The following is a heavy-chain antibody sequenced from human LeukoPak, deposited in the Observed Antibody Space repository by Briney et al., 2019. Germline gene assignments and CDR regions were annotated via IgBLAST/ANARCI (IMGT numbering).Heavy chain of an antibody. CDR2: INSDGSST. Sequence: GGSLRLSCAASGFTFSSYWMHWVRRAPGRGLVWVSRINSDGSSTSYADSVKGRFTISRDNAKNTLYLQMNSLRAEDTAVYYCAGGWDYFDYWGQGTLVTVSS. CDR1: GFTFSSYW. J-gene: IGHJ4*02. D-gene: IGHD1-26*01. V-gene: IGHV3-74*01. CDR3: AGGWDYFDY.